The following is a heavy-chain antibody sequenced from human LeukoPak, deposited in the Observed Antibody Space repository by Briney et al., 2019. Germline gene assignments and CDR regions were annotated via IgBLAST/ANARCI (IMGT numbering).Heavy chain of an antibody. D-gene: IGHD3-3*01. V-gene: IGHV3-23*01. CDR1: GFTFSSYA. J-gene: IGHJ5*02. Sequence: PGGSLRLSCAASGFTFSSYAMSWVRQAPGKGLEWVSAIGGSGGSTYYADSVKGRFTISRDNSKNTLYLQMNSLRAEDTAVYYCAKDGRGVVTNWFDPWGQGTLVTVSS. CDR3: AKDGRGVVTNWFDP. CDR2: IGGSGGST.